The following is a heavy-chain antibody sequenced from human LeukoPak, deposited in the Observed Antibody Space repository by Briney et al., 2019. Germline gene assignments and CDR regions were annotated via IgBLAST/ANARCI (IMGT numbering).Heavy chain of an antibody. V-gene: IGHV3-30*18. D-gene: IGHD2-2*01. CDR2: ISYDGSNK. J-gene: IGHJ6*03. Sequence: GGSLRLSCVASGFAFGGSGMHWVRQAPGKGLEWVAVISYDGSNKFYGDSVKGRFTISRDNSKNTLYLQMNSLRAEDTAVYYCAKDRYCSSTSCYEFYYYYMDVWGKGTTVTVSS. CDR1: GFAFGGSG. CDR3: AKDRYCSSTSCYEFYYYYMDV.